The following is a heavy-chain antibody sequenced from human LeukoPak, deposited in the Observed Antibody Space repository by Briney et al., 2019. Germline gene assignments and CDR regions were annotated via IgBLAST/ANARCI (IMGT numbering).Heavy chain of an antibody. J-gene: IGHJ5*02. D-gene: IGHD6-25*01. Sequence: ASVKVSCKASGYTFTGYYMHWVRQPPGQGLEWMGWINPNSGGTNYAQKFQGRVTMTRDTSISTAYMELSRLRSDDTAVYYCARKTAAESVWFDPWGQGTLVTVSS. V-gene: IGHV1-2*02. CDR3: ARKTAAESVWFDP. CDR1: GYTFTGYY. CDR2: INPNSGGT.